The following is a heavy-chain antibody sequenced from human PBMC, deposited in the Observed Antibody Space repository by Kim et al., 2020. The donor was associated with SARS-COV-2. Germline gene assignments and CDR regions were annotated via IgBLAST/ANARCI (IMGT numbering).Heavy chain of an antibody. D-gene: IGHD6-13*01. CDR2: T. CDR3: ARYSNSWHIDY. J-gene: IGHJ4*02. V-gene: IGHV4-34*01. Sequence: TNYNPALKSRVTISVDTSKNQFSLKLSSVTAADTAVYYCARYSNSWHIDYWGQGTLVTVSS.